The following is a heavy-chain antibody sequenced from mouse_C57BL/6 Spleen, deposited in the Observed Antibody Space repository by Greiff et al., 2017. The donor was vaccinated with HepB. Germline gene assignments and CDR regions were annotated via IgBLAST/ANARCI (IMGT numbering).Heavy chain of an antibody. D-gene: IGHD2-1*01. CDR2: IWSGGST. CDR1: GFSLTSYG. CDR3: ARGGGNLYYFDY. J-gene: IGHJ2*01. Sequence: VKLMESGPGLVQPSQSLSITCTVSGFSLTSYGVHWVRQSPGKGLEWLGVIWSGGSTDYNAAFISSLSISKDNSKSQVFFKMNSLQADDTAIYYCARGGGNLYYFDYWGQGTTLTVSS. V-gene: IGHV2-2*01.